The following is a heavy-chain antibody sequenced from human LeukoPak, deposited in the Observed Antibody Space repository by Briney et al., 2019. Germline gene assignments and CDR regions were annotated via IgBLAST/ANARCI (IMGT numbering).Heavy chain of an antibody. V-gene: IGHV4-39*07. Sequence: PAETLSLTCTVSGGSYSSSGYYWGCFRQPPGKGLEWIGSLFYSGNAYYNPSLKSRVTISVDTSKNQFSLKLSSVTAADTAVYYCARDRPVVAAAGPTYGMDVWGQGTTVTVSS. CDR1: GGSYSSSGYY. D-gene: IGHD6-13*01. CDR3: ARDRPVVAAAGPTYGMDV. J-gene: IGHJ6*02. CDR2: LFYSGNA.